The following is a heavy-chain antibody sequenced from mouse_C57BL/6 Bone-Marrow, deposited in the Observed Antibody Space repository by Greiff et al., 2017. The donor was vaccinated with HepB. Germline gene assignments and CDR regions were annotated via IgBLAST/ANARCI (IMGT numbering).Heavy chain of an antibody. CDR3: ARYPLITTVGDWYFDV. J-gene: IGHJ1*03. D-gene: IGHD1-1*01. Sequence: EVKVEESGGGLVQPGGSLSLSCAASGFTFTDYYMSWVRQPPGKALEWLGFIRNKANGYTTEYSASVKGRFTISRDNSQSILYLQMNALRAEDSATYYCARYPLITTVGDWYFDVWGTGTTVTVSS. CDR1: GFTFTDYY. V-gene: IGHV7-3*01. CDR2: IRNKANGYTT.